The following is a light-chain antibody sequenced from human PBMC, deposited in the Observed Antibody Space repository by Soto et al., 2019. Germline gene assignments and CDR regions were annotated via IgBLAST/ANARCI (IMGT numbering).Light chain of an antibody. Sequence: IQLTQSPATLSAACVYIFTLTCRASQHIRNLLASYQQKPAKAPKLLIYDASSLESGVPSRFSGSGSGTEFTLTITSLQPDDFATYYCQQYNSYPWTFGQGTKVDNK. J-gene: IGKJ1*01. CDR2: DAS. CDR3: QQYNSYPWT. V-gene: IGKV1-5*01. CDR1: QHIRNL.